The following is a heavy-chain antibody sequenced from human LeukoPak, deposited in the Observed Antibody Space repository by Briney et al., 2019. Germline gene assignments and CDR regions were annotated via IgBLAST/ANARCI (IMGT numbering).Heavy chain of an antibody. D-gene: IGHD2-2*01. CDR2: IKQDGSEK. V-gene: IGHV3-7*03. J-gene: IGHJ4*02. CDR1: GFSLSSYW. Sequence: PGGSLRLSCAVSGFSLSSYWMSWLRQAQGKELEWVANIKQDGSEKYYVDSVKGRFTISRDNAKNSLYLQMNSLRAEDTAVYYRARDIVEITAAPLFEYWARGTLVTASS. CDR3: ARDIVEITAAPLFEY.